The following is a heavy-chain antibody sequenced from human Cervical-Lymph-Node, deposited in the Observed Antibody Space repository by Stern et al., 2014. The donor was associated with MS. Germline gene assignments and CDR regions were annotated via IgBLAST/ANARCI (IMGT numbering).Heavy chain of an antibody. Sequence: EVQLVESGAEVKKPGQSLKISCKGSGYSFTNSWIGWVRQMPGKGLEFMGIISPVDSDTRYSPSFHRQVTISVDKSINPAYVQWTSLEASDTAMYYCARQGCATTSCHTIDSWGQGTLITVSS. CDR1: GYSFTNSW. J-gene: IGHJ4*02. V-gene: IGHV5-51*01. D-gene: IGHD2-2*02. CDR3: ARQGCATTSCHTIDS. CDR2: ISPVDSDT.